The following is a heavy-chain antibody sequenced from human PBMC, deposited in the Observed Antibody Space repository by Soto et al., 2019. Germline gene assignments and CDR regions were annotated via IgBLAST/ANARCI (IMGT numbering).Heavy chain of an antibody. J-gene: IGHJ6*02. Sequence: PSETLSLTCAVYGGSFSGYYWGWIRQPPGKGLEWIGEINHSGSTNYNPSLKSRVTISVDTSKNQFSLKLSSVTAADTAVYYCASEVAAAQLDVWGQGTTVTVSS. V-gene: IGHV4-34*01. CDR3: ASEVAAAQLDV. CDR1: GGSFSGYY. D-gene: IGHD6-13*01. CDR2: INHSGST.